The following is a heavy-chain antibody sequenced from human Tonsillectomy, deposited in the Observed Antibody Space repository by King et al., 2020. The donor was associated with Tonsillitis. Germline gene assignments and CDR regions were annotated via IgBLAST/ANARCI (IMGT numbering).Heavy chain of an antibody. J-gene: IGHJ4*02. CDR3: ARGDYYGSGFNFDY. CDR1: GGSISSYY. V-gene: IGHV4-59*08. Sequence: VQLQESGPGLVKPSETLSLTCTVSGGSISSYYWSWIRQPPGKGLEWIGYIYYSGSTNYNPSLKGRVTISVDTSKNQFSLKLSSVTAADTAVYYCARGDYYGSGFNFDYWGQGTLVTVSS. D-gene: IGHD3-10*01. CDR2: IYYSGST.